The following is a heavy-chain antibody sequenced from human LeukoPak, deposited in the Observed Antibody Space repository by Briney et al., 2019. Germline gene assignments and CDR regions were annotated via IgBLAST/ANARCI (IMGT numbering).Heavy chain of an antibody. D-gene: IGHD3-3*01. CDR3: ARALTDYDFWSGQTYYFDY. CDR1: GYTNTGYY. V-gene: IGHV1-2*06. CDR2: INPNSGGT. J-gene: IGHJ4*02. Sequence: ASAKVSCKASGYTNTGYYMHWVRQASGQWLEWMGRINPNSGGTNYAQKFQGRVTMTRDTSISTAYMELSRLRSDDTAVYYCARALTDYDFWSGQTYYFDYWGQRTLVTVSS.